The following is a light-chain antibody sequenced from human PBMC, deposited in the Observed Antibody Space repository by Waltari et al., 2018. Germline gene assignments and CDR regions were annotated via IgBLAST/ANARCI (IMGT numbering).Light chain of an antibody. Sequence: ETVLTHSPATLSLSPGERATLSCRAIQSVSKYLAWYQQKPGQAPRLLIYDVSNRATGVPARCSGSGSGTDFTLTISSLEPEDFAVYYCQQRSNWPPSTFGQGTKLEIK. V-gene: IGKV3-11*01. J-gene: IGKJ1*01. CDR3: QQRSNWPPST. CDR1: QSVSKY. CDR2: DVS.